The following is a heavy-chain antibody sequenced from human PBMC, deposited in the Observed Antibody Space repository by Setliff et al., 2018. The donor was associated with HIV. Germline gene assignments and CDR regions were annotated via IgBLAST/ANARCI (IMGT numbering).Heavy chain of an antibody. J-gene: IGHJ4*02. CDR3: ARDLNWGFDY. Sequence: PGGSLRLSCAASGFTFSTYSMNWVRQAPGKGLEWVSYIGGDSRFINYADSVKGRFTISRDNAKNSLFLQMNSLRVEDTALYYCARDLNWGFDYWGQGTLVTVSS. D-gene: IGHD7-27*01. CDR1: GFTFSTYS. V-gene: IGHV3-48*01. CDR2: IGGDSRFI.